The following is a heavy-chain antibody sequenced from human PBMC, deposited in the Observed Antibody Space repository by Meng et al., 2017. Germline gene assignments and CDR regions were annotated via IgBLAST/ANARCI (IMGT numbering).Heavy chain of an antibody. J-gene: IGHJ4*02. CDR3: HSGWYQAGNDY. D-gene: IGHD6-19*01. CDR2: IIPIFGTA. CDR1: GGTLSSYA. V-gene: IGHV1-69*06. Sequence: VARGQSGAEVKKPGSSVKVACKASGGTLSSYAISWVRQAPGQGLEWMGGIIPIFGTANYAQKFQGRATITADKSTSTAYMELSSLRSEDTAVYYCHSGWYQAGNDYWGQGTLVTVSS.